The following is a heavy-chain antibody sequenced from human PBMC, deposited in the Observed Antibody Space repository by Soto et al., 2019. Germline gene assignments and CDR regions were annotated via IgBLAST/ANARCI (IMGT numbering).Heavy chain of an antibody. CDR3: ARDYYYDSRGFPGAYYYGMYV. CDR2: NQYSGSA. D-gene: IGHD3-22*01. CDR1: GGSITSYN. V-gene: IGHV4-59*01. Sequence: SETLSLTCTVSGGSITSYNWSWIRHLPGQGLEWIGHNQYSGSAKYNPSLKSRVTISVDTSKNQVSLKLSSVTAADTAVYYCARDYYYDSRGFPGAYYYGMYVWGQGTTVTVSS. J-gene: IGHJ6*02.